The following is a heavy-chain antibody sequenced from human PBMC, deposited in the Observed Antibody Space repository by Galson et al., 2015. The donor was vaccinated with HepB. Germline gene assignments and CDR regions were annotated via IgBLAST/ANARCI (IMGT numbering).Heavy chain of an antibody. CDR2: ISSSSNYI. V-gene: IGHV3-21*01. CDR3: ARAVGSLRRVQRDYYTMDV. Sequence: SLRLSCAASGFTFSDYTINWVRQAPGKGLEWVSSISSSSNYIYYADSVKGRFTISRDNAKNSLYLQMNSLRVEDTAVYYCARAVGSLRRVQRDYYTMDVWGQGTTVIVSS. D-gene: IGHD2-2*01. J-gene: IGHJ6*02. CDR1: GFTFSDYT.